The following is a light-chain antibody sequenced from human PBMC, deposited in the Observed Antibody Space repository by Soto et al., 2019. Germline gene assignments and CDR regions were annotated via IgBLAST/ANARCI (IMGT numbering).Light chain of an antibody. V-gene: IGLV2-18*01. Sequence: SALTQPPSVSGSPGQSVTISCTGTSSDFGSYNRVSWYQRPPGTGPKLMIYGVSNRPSGVPDRFSGSKSGNTASLTISRLQAEDEAEYYCSLYTTDSTYVCGTGTKVTVL. J-gene: IGLJ1*01. CDR3: SLYTTDSTYV. CDR2: GVS. CDR1: SSDFGSYNR.